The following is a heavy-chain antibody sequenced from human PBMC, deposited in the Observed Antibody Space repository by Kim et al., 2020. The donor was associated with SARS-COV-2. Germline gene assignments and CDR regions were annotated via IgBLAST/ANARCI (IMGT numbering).Heavy chain of an antibody. J-gene: IGHJ4*02. CDR1: GFTFGDYA. CDR2: ISWSSGTI. Sequence: GGSLRLSCAASGFTFGDYAMHWVRQAPGKGLEWVSGISWSSGTIGYAVSVKGRFTISRDNAKNSLYLQMNSLRAEDTALYYCVKDRGYDSTGRAYWGQGTLVTVSS. D-gene: IGHD3-22*01. CDR3: VKDRGYDSTGRAY. V-gene: IGHV3-9*01.